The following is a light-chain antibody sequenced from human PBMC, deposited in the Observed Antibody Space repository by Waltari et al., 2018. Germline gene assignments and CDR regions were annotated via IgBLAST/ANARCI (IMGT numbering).Light chain of an antibody. Sequence: QSVLTQPPSASGTPGQRVTISCSGRTFNIGSNTVSWFQQVPNMAPQLLISSTNQRPAGVPWRFSGSKSGTSASLAISGLQSDDEADYYCAAWDDRLHGYVFGPGTRVTV. CDR1: TFNIGSNT. J-gene: IGLJ1*01. CDR3: AAWDDRLHGYV. CDR2: STN. V-gene: IGLV1-44*01.